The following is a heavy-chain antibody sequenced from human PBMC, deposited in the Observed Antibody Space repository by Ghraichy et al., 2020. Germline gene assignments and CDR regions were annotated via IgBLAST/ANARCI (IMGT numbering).Heavy chain of an antibody. Sequence: LTELSMHWVRQAPGKGLEWMGGFDPEDGETIYAQKFQGRVTMTEDTSTDTAYMELSSLRSEDTAVYYCATGPRGGSYLFDYWGQGTLVTVSS. J-gene: IGHJ4*02. V-gene: IGHV1-24*01. CDR3: ATGPRGGSYLFDY. D-gene: IGHD1-26*01. CDR1: LTELS. CDR2: FDPEDGET.